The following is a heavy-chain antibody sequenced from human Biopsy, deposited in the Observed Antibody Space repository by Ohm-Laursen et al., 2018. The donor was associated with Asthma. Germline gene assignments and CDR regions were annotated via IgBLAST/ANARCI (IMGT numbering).Heavy chain of an antibody. CDR2: ISVYNGNT. V-gene: IGHV1-18*01. CDR3: ARAVDYSHYYGIGV. D-gene: IGHD3-10*01. J-gene: IGHJ6*02. CDR1: GYTFNSAG. Sequence: ASVKVSCKPSGYTFNSAGITWVRQAPGQGLEWTGWISVYNGNTKVAQKLQDRVTMITDTSTSTAYMELRSLRSDDTAVYFCARAVDYSHYYGIGVWGQGTTVTVS.